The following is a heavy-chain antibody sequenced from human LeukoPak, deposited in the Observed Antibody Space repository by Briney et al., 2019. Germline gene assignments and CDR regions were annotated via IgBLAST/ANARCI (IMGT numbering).Heavy chain of an antibody. J-gene: IGHJ4*02. D-gene: IGHD6-19*01. Sequence: GGSLRLSCAASGFTFSNYEMHWVRQAPGKGLEWVSYISSSGSDIYYADSVKGRFTISRDNAKNSLYLQMNSLRAEDTAVYYCARGLSSGWGQGTLVTVSS. V-gene: IGHV3-48*03. CDR3: ARGLSSG. CDR2: ISSSGSDI. CDR1: GFTFSNYE.